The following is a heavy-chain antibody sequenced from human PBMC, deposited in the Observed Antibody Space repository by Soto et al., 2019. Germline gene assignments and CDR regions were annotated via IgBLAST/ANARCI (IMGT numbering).Heavy chain of an antibody. Sequence: EVQLLESGGGLVQPGGSLRLSCAASGFTFNNYAMTWVRQAPGKGLEWVSTTSGSDDSTYYADSVEGRLTISRDNSKNALYLQIGSLNAESSALYYCEKDWTGDTCPCMDVWGHGATVTVSS. CDR1: GFTFNNYA. CDR3: EKDWTGDTCPCMDV. D-gene: IGHD2-8*02. CDR2: TSGSDDST. V-gene: IGHV3-23*01. J-gene: IGHJ6*01.